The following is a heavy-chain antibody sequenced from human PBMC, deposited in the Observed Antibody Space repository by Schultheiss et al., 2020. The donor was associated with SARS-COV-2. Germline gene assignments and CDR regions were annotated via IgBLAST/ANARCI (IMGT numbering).Heavy chain of an antibody. CDR2: IYHSGST. D-gene: IGHD6-13*01. V-gene: IGHV4-34*01. J-gene: IGHJ5*02. Sequence: SQTLSLTCAVYGGSFSVYYWTWIRQPPGKGLEWIGEIYHSGSTNYNPSLKSRVTISVDTSKNQFSLKLSSVTAADTAVYYCARVFQVWGSSWYRRFDPWGQGTLVTVSS. CDR1: GGSFSVYY. CDR3: ARVFQVWGSSWYRRFDP.